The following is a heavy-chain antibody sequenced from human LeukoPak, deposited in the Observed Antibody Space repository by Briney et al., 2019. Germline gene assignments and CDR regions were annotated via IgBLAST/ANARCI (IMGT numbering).Heavy chain of an antibody. D-gene: IGHD2/OR15-2a*01. J-gene: IGHJ2*01. CDR1: GGSIGSYY. V-gene: IGHV4-59*01. Sequence: KPSQTLSLTCTVSGGSIGSYYWSWIRQPPGKGLEWIGYIYYSVGTNYNPSLKSRVTISGDTSQNPFSLKLSPVTAADTAVYYCAREKEDLFLWYFDLWGRGTLVSVSS. CDR2: IYYSVGT. CDR3: AREKEDLFLWYFDL.